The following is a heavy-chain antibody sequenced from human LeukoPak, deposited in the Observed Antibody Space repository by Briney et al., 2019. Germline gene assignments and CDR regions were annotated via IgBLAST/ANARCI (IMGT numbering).Heavy chain of an antibody. CDR1: GGSISSGGYY. CDR3: ATFYGGSSGYYPWYFDY. Sequence: ASETLSLTCTVSGGSISSGGYYWSWIRQPPGKGLEWIGYIYHSGSTYYNPSLKSRVTISVDTSKNQFSLKLSSVTAADTAVYYCATFYGGSSGYYPWYFDYWGQGTLVTVSS. V-gene: IGHV4-30-2*02. D-gene: IGHD3-22*01. J-gene: IGHJ4*02. CDR2: IYHSGST.